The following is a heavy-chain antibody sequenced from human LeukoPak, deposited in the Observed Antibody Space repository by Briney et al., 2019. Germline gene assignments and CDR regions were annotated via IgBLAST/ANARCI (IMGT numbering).Heavy chain of an antibody. J-gene: IGHJ4*02. CDR1: GYSFTSND. CDR2: ISTYNGRR. CDR3: ARSVYSGSRGSYFDH. D-gene: IGHD1-26*01. V-gene: IGHV1-18*01. Sequence: GASVKVSCKASGYSFTSNDISWVRQAPGQGLEWMRWISTYNGRRNYAQKVQGRVTMTADTSTSTAYMELESLRSDDTAVYYCARSVYSGSRGSYFDHWGQGTLVTVSS.